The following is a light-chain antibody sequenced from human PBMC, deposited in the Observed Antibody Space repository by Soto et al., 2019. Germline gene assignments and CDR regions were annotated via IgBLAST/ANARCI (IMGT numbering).Light chain of an antibody. Sequence: QSALTQPASVSGSPGQSITISCTGTSSDVGGYKYVSWYQQHPGKAPKLMIYDVSNRPSGVSNRFSGSKSGNTASLTISGLQTDDEADYYCSSYTGSSTWVFGGGTKVTVL. CDR2: DVS. CDR3: SSYTGSSTWV. V-gene: IGLV2-14*03. J-gene: IGLJ3*02. CDR1: SSDVGGYKY.